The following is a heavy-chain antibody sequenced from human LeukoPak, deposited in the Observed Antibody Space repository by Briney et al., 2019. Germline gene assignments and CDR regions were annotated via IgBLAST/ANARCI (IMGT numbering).Heavy chain of an antibody. D-gene: IGHD3-9*01. J-gene: IGHJ5*02. CDR2: ISGSGGST. Sequence: GGSLRLSCAASGFTFSSYAMSWVRQAPGKGLEWFSAISGSGGSTSYADSVKGRFTISRGNSKNTLYLQMNSLRAEDTAVYYCKQETAYDILTGYYGNWFDPWGQGTLVTVSS. V-gene: IGHV3-23*01. CDR1: GFTFSSYA. CDR3: KQETAYDILTGYYGNWFDP.